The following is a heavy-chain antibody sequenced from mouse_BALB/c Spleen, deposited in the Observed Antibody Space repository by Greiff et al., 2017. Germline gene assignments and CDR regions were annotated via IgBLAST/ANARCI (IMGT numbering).Heavy chain of an antibody. V-gene: IGHV5-17*02. CDR3: ARSGYYDYGFDY. CDR1: GFTFSSFG. Sequence: EVQLVESGGGLVQPGGSRKLSCAASGFTFSSFGMHWVRQAPEKGLEWVAYISSGSSTIYYADTVKGRFTISRDNPKNTLFLQMTSLRSEDTAMYYCARSGYYDYGFDYWGQGTTLTVSS. CDR2: ISSGSSTI. D-gene: IGHD2-4*01. J-gene: IGHJ2*01.